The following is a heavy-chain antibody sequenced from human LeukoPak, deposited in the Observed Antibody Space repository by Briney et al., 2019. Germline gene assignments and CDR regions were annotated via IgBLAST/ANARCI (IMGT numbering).Heavy chain of an antibody. CDR2: MNPNSGNT. Sequence: ASVKVSCKASADTFDRYGISWVRQAPGEGLEWMGWMNPNSGNTGYAQKFQGRVTITADKSTSTAYMELSSLRSEDTAVYYCARVSRNTAAAGNFDYWGQGTLVTVSS. J-gene: IGHJ4*02. D-gene: IGHD6-13*01. CDR3: ARVSRNTAAAGNFDY. V-gene: IGHV1-8*03. CDR1: ADTFDRYG.